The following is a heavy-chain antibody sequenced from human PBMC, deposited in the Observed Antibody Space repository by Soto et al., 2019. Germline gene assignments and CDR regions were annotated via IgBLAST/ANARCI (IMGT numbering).Heavy chain of an antibody. V-gene: IGHV4-59*01. CDR1: GGSISSYY. CDR2: IYYSGST. D-gene: IGHD3-3*01. Sequence: PSGTLSLTCTVSGGSISSYYWTWIRQPPGKGLEWIGYIYYSGSTNHNPSLKSRVTISVDTSKNQFSLKLSSVTAADTAVYYCARVNDFWTGYYSTNWFDPWGQGTLVTVSS. J-gene: IGHJ5*02. CDR3: ARVNDFWTGYYSTNWFDP.